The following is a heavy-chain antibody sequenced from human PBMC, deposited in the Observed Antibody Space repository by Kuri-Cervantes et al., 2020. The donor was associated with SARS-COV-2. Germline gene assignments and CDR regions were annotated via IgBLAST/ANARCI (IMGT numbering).Heavy chain of an antibody. CDR1: GFTFSSYS. Sequence: GESLKISCAASGFTFSSYSMNWVRQAPGKGLEWVSRINSGGSGTSYADSVKDRFTISRDNAKNTLYLQMNNVRVEDRGVYYCARDGGATREFDYWGQGTLVTVSS. V-gene: IGHV3-74*01. J-gene: IGHJ4*02. D-gene: IGHD1-26*01. CDR3: ARDGGATREFDY. CDR2: INSGGSGT.